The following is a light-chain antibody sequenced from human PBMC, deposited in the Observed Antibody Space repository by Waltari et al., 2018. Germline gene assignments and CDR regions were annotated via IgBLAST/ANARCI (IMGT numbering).Light chain of an antibody. V-gene: IGKV1-39*01. CDR3: QQSYSTPPT. CDR1: QSISSD. Sequence: DIQMTQSPSSLSAYVGDRVTITCRASQSISSDLNRSQQKTGKAPKLLISGTSNLQSGVPSGFSGSGSGTDFTLTINSLQPLDSATYYCQQSYSTPPTFGGGTKVEI. CDR2: GTS. J-gene: IGKJ4*01.